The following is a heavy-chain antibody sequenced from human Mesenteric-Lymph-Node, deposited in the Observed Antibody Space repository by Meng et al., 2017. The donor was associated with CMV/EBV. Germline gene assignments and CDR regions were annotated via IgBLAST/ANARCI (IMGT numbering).Heavy chain of an antibody. CDR1: GSFSGYY. D-gene: IGHD1-26*01. J-gene: IGHJ4*02. Sequence: GSFSGYYWSWIRQPPGKGLEWIGEINHSGSTNYNPSLKSRVTISVDTSKNQFSLKLSSVTAADTAVYYCARGRKKVGATKGGYYFDYWGQGTLVTVSS. V-gene: IGHV4-34*01. CDR3: ARGRKKVGATKGGYYFDY. CDR2: INHSGST.